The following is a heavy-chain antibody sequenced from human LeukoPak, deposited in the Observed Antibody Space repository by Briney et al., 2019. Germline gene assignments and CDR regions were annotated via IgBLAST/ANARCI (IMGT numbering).Heavy chain of an antibody. CDR2: IIPIFGTA. CDR3: AREVVVVPAAIRYWYFDL. Sequence: SVKVSCKTSGYTFTDYYMHWVRQAPGQGLEWMGGIIPIFGTANYAQKFQGRVTITTDESTSTAYMELSSLRSEDTAVYYCAREVVVVPAAIRYWYFDLWGRGTLVTVSS. CDR1: GYTFTDYY. D-gene: IGHD2-2*02. J-gene: IGHJ2*01. V-gene: IGHV1-69*05.